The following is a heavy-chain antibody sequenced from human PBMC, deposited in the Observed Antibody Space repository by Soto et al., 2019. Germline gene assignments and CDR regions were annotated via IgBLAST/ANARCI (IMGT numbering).Heavy chain of an antibody. CDR3: AKDVIEDGYDFWSGYYSSRDYYYYYMDV. J-gene: IGHJ6*03. CDR1: GFSFSNYA. CDR2: ISGSGGST. Sequence: GGSLRLSCVASGFSFSNYAMSWVRQAPGKGLEWVSAISGSGGSTYYADSVKGRFTISRDNSKNTLYLQMNSLRAEDTAVYYCAKDVIEDGYDFWSGYYSSRDYYYYYMDVWGKGTTVTVSS. D-gene: IGHD3-3*01. V-gene: IGHV3-23*01.